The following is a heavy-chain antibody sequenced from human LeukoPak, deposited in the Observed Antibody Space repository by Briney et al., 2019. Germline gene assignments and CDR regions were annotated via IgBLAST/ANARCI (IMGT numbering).Heavy chain of an antibody. CDR1: GYSISSGYY. Sequence: SETLSLTCAVSGYSISSGYYWGWIRQPPGKGLEWIGCIYHSGSTYYNPSLKSRVTISVDTSKNQFSLKLSSVTAADTAVYYCAAANSAAGTFDYWGQGTLVTVSS. CDR2: IYHSGST. V-gene: IGHV4-38-2*01. J-gene: IGHJ4*02. CDR3: AAANSAAGTFDY. D-gene: IGHD6-13*01.